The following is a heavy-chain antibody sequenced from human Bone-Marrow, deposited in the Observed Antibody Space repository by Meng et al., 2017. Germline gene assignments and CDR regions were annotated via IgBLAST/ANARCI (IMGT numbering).Heavy chain of an antibody. Sequence: GESLKISCVASGFTFSSYWRSWVRQAPGKGLEWVANIKQDGSEKYYVDSVKGRFTISRDNAKNSLYLQMNSLRAEDTAVYYCARDRDSSSWASYYYYGMDVWGQGTTVTVSS. CDR3: ARDRDSSSWASYYYYGMDV. V-gene: IGHV3-7*01. CDR2: IKQDGSEK. D-gene: IGHD6-13*01. CDR1: GFTFSSYW. J-gene: IGHJ6*02.